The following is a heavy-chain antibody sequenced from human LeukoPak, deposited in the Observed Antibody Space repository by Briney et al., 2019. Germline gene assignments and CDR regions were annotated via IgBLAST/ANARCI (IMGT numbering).Heavy chain of an antibody. CDR3: ARGYDSSGYYNTLFDY. CDR1: GYTFTSYY. Sequence: ASVKVSCKASGYTFTSYYMHWVRQAPGQGLEWMGIINPNGGSTSYAQKFQGRVTMTRDTSTSTVYMELSSLRSEDTAVYYCARGYDSSGYYNTLFDYWGQGTLVTVSS. V-gene: IGHV1-46*01. CDR2: INPNGGST. J-gene: IGHJ4*02. D-gene: IGHD3-22*01.